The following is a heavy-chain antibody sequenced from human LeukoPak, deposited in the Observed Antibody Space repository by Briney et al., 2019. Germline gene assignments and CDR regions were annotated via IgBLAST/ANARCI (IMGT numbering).Heavy chain of an antibody. V-gene: IGHV3-23*01. CDR1: GFTFSSSA. D-gene: IGHD1-26*01. J-gene: IGHJ3*02. CDR2: VSGSGGTT. CDR3: AKDSGSYFSAFDI. Sequence: GGSLRLSCAASGFTFSSSAMNWVRQAPGKGLEWVSTVSGSGGTTHYAESVKGRFTISRDNSKSTLYLQMNSLRAEDTAVYYCAKDSGSYFSAFDIWGQGTMVTVSS.